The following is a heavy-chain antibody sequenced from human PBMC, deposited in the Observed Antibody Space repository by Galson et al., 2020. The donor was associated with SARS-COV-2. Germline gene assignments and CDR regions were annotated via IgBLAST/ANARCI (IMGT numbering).Heavy chain of an antibody. V-gene: IGHV4-59*11. CDR1: GGSISSHY. J-gene: IGHJ4*02. D-gene: IGHD4-17*01. CDR3: ARDRHGDSIHFDY. CDR2: IYNSGNT. Sequence: SETLSLTCTVSGGSISSHYWSWIRQSPGKGLEWIGCIYNSGNTDYNPSLKSRVTISIDTSKNQFSLKVSSVTSADTAVYYCARDRHGDSIHFDYWGQGTLVTVSS.